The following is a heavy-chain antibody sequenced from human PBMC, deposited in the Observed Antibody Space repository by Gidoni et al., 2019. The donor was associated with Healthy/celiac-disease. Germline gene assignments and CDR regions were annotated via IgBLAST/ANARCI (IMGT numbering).Heavy chain of an antibody. CDR3: ARDEWELLGFDY. CDR1: GFTFSSYA. V-gene: IGHV3-30-3*01. D-gene: IGHD1-26*01. CDR2: ISYDGSNK. Sequence: QVQLVESGGGVVQPGRSLRLSCAASGFTFSSYAMHWVRQAPGKGLEWVAVISYDGSNKYYADSVKGRFTISRDNSKNTLYLQMNSLRAEDTAVYYCARDEWELLGFDYWGQGTLVTVSS. J-gene: IGHJ4*02.